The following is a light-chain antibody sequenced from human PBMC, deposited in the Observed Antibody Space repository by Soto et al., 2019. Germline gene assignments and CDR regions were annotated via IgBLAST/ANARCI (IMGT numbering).Light chain of an antibody. V-gene: IGLV2-23*03. CDR2: EGS. CDR3: CSYAGSSIFNVI. J-gene: IGLJ2*01. Sequence: QSALTQPASVSGSPGQSITISCTGSSSDVGRYNLVSWYQQHPGKAPKVMIYEGSKRPSGVSNRFSGSNSDDTASLTNSGLQAEDETHYYCCSYAGSSIFNVIFGGETKLTVL. CDR1: SSDVGRYNL.